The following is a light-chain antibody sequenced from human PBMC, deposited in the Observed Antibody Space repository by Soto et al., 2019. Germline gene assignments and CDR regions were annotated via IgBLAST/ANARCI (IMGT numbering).Light chain of an antibody. CDR1: QSVSSNY. CDR2: GAS. V-gene: IGKV3D-20*02. J-gene: IGKJ5*01. CDR3: QQRSSWIT. Sequence: EIGMTQSPGTVSLSPGETATLSCRASQSVSSNYVAWFNQKPGQAPRLLIYGASSRATGVPDRFSAIGSGTDFTLTIRSLEPEDFAVDYCQQRSSWITVGQRTRLEIK.